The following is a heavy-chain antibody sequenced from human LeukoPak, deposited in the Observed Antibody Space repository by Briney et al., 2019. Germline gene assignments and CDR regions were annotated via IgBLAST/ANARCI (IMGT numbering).Heavy chain of an antibody. Sequence: ASVKVSCKASGYTFTSYGISWVRQAPGQGLEWMGWISAYNGNTNYAQKFQGRVTITADESTSTAYMELSSLRSEDTAVYYCARGAVRDYYGSGSTYYYYGMDVWGQGTTVTVSS. CDR3: ARGAVRDYYGSGSTYYYYGMDV. CDR1: GYTFTSYG. D-gene: IGHD3-10*01. V-gene: IGHV1-18*01. CDR2: ISAYNGNT. J-gene: IGHJ6*02.